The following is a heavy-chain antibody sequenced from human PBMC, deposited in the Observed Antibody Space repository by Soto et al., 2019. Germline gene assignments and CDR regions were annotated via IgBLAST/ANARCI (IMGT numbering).Heavy chain of an antibody. J-gene: IGHJ6*02. V-gene: IGHV1-69*01. CDR3: ATGEHNDGYNFYHGMDV. Sequence: QVQVVQPGAEVKKPGSSVKVSCKVSGGIFTNNAISWVRQAPGQGLEWLGGVIPLFDTAYYAQIFRGRLRISADGATTTAYMELSGLTSADTAVYFCATGEHNDGYNFYHGMDVWGQGTTVTVS. D-gene: IGHD4-17*01. CDR1: GGIFTNNA. CDR2: VIPLFDTA.